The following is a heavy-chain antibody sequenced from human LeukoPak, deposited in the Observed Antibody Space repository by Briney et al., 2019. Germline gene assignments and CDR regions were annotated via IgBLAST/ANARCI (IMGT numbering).Heavy chain of an antibody. V-gene: IGHV1-69*02. D-gene: IGHD5-24*01. CDR3: ARSGLDGYNYAPDY. CDR2: IIPILGIA. J-gene: IGHJ4*02. CDR1: GYTFTSYY. Sequence: GASVKVSCKASGYTFTSYYMHWVRQAPGQGLEWMGRIIPILGIANYAQKFQGRVTITADKSTSTAYMELSSLRSEDTAVYYCARSGLDGYNYAPDYWGQGTLVTVSS.